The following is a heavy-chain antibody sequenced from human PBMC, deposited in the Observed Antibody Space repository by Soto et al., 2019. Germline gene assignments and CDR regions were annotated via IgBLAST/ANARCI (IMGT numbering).Heavy chain of an antibody. CDR2: ISYDGSNK. D-gene: IGHD5-12*01. J-gene: IGHJ4*02. Sequence: QVQLVESGGGVVQPGRSLRLSCVASGFTFSSYAIHWVRQAPGKGLEWVAVISYDGSNKFYADSVKGRFTISRYNSKNTLYLHMNSLNAEDTAVYYCAKEVTVDIVNTPGYWGQGTLVTVSS. CDR3: AKEVTVDIVNTPGY. CDR1: GFTFSSYA. V-gene: IGHV3-30*18.